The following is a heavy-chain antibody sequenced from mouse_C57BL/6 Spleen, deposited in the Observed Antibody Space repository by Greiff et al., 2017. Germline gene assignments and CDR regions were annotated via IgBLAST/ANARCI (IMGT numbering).Heavy chain of an antibody. Sequence: EVQLQQSGPELVKPGDSVKISCKASGYSFTGYFMNWVMQSHGKSLEWIGRINPYNGDTFYNQKFKGKATLTVDKSSSTAHMELRSLTSEDSAVYYCARKYPQVSYAMDYWGQGTSVTVSS. CDR2: INPYNGDT. D-gene: IGHD5-1-1*01. CDR1: GYSFTGYF. J-gene: IGHJ4*01. V-gene: IGHV1-20*01. CDR3: ARKYPQVSYAMDY.